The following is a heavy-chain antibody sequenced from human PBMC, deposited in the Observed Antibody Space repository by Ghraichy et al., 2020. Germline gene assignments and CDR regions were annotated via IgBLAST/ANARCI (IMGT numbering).Heavy chain of an antibody. Sequence: GESLNISCAASGFTFSSYAMSWVRQAPGKGLEWVSAISGSGGSTYYADSVKGRFTISRDNSKNTLYLQMNSLRAEDTAVYYCARLLGYCSSTSCSYYYGMDVWGQGTTVTVSS. V-gene: IGHV3-23*01. CDR3: ARLLGYCSSTSCSYYYGMDV. CDR2: ISGSGGST. D-gene: IGHD2-2*01. J-gene: IGHJ6*02. CDR1: GFTFSSYA.